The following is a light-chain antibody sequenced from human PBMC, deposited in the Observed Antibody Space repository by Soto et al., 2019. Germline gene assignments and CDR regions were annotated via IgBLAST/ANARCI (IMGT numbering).Light chain of an antibody. V-gene: IGLV2-14*01. CDR1: SSDVGGYNY. CDR3: RSYTSSSTGF. J-gene: IGLJ1*01. CDR2: DVS. Sequence: QSVLTQPASVSGSPGQSITISCTGTSSDVGGYNYVSWYQQHPGKAPKLMIYDVSNRPSGVSNRFSGSKSGNTASLTISGLQAEDETVYYRRSYTSSSTGFFGTGTKVPAL.